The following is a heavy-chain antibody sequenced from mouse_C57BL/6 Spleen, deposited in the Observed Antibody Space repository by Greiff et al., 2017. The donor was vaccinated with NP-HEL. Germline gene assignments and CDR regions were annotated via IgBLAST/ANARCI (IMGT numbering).Heavy chain of an antibody. V-gene: IGHV1-69*01. D-gene: IGHD1-1*01. CDR3: AASVVERDFDY. CDR2: IDPSDSYT. Sequence: QVQLQQPGAELVMPGASVKLSCKASGYTFTSYWMHWVKQRPGQGLEWIGEIDPSDSYTNYNQKFKGKSTLTVDKSSSTAYMQLSSLTSEDSAVYYCAASVVERDFDYWGQGTTLTVSS. J-gene: IGHJ2*01. CDR1: GYTFTSYW.